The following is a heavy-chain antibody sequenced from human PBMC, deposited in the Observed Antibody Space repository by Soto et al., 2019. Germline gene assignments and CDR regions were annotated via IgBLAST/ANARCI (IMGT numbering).Heavy chain of an antibody. CDR3: AHSPYGSGSLVNSFDP. J-gene: IGHJ5*02. V-gene: IGHV2-5*02. CDR1: GFSLSTSVVG. Sequence: QITLKESGTTLVKPTQTLTLTCTFSGFSLSTSVVGVGWIRQHPGKALEWLALIYWDDDKRYSPSLKRRLTTTKYTSKNQVVRTMTNMDPVDTATYYSAHSPYGSGSLVNSFDPLGQGTLVTVSS. D-gene: IGHD3-10*01. CDR2: IYWDDDK.